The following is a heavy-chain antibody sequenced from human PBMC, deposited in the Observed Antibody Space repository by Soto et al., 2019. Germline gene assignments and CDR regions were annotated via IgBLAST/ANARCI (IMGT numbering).Heavy chain of an antibody. D-gene: IGHD2-2*01. V-gene: IGHV1-69*13. CDR2: IIPIFGTA. Sequence: ASVKVSCKASGGTFSSYAISWVRQAPGQGLEWMGGIIPIFGTANYAQKFQGRVTITADESTSTAYMELSSLRSEDTAVYYCARSVSFRYQLLKRGMDVWGQGTTATVSS. CDR1: GGTFSSYA. J-gene: IGHJ6*02. CDR3: ARSVSFRYQLLKRGMDV.